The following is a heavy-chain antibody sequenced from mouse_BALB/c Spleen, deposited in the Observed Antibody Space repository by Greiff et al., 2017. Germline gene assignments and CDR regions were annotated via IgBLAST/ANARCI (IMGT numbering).Heavy chain of an antibody. J-gene: IGHJ4*01. CDR1: GFSLTSYG. D-gene: IGHD2-14*01. Sequence: VQLQQSGPGLVAPSQSLSITCTVSGFSLTSYGVHWVRQPPGKGLEWLGVIWAGGSTNYNSALMSRLSISKDNSKSQVFLKMNSLQTDDTAMYYCAREGSYRSLHAMDYWGQGTSVTVSS. CDR2: IWAGGST. V-gene: IGHV2-9*02. CDR3: AREGSYRSLHAMDY.